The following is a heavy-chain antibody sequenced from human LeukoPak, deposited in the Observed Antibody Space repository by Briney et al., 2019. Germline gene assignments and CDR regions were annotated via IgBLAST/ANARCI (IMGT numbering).Heavy chain of an antibody. CDR3: ARDLHALRFLEWLLPGDY. Sequence: GSSVKVSCKASGGTFSSYAISWVRQAPGQGLEWIGGIIPIFGTANYAQKFQGRVTITADESTSTAYMELSSLRSEDTAVYYCARDLHALRFLEWLLPGDYWGQGTLVTVSS. V-gene: IGHV1-69*01. J-gene: IGHJ4*02. CDR2: IIPIFGTA. D-gene: IGHD3-3*01. CDR1: GGTFSSYA.